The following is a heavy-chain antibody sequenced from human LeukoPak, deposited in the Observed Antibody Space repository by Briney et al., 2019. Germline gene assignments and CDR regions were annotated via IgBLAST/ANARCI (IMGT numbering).Heavy chain of an antibody. CDR1: GFTFRSYA. J-gene: IGHJ3*02. CDR2: ISGSGGST. Sequence: GGSLRLSCAASGFTFRSYAMSWVRPAPGKGLEWVSAISGSGGSTYYADSVKGRFTISRDNSKNTQYLQMNSLRAADTAVYYCAKGSQGSSRVCAFDIWGQGTMVTVSS. D-gene: IGHD3-10*01. V-gene: IGHV3-23*01. CDR3: AKGSQGSSRVCAFDI.